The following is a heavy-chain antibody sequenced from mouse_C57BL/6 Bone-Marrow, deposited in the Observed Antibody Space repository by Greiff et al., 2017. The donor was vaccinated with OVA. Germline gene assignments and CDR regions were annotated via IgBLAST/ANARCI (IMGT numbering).Heavy chain of an antibody. CDR3: ATFYYGNYLFAY. CDR2: INPNNGGT. J-gene: IGHJ3*01. CDR1: GYTFTDYY. V-gene: IGHV1-26*01. Sequence: EVQLQQSGPELVKPGASVKISCKASGYTFTDYYMNWVKQSHGKSLEWIGDINPNNGGTSYNQKFKGKATLTVDKSSSTAYMELRSLTSEDSAVYYCATFYYGNYLFAYWGQGTLVTVSA. D-gene: IGHD2-1*01.